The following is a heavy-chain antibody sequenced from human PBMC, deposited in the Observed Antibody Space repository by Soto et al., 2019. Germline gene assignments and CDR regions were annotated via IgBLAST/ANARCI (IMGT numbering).Heavy chain of an antibody. V-gene: IGHV3-21*01. D-gene: IGHD4-4*01. Sequence: EVQLVESGGGLVKPGGSLRLSCAASGFTFSSYSMNWVRQAPGKGLEWVSSISSSSSYIYYADSVKGRFTISRDNAKNSLYLQMNSLRAEDTAVYYCARPRDYSNPYFDYWGQGTLVTVSS. J-gene: IGHJ4*02. CDR1: GFTFSSYS. CDR2: ISSSSSYI. CDR3: ARPRDYSNPYFDY.